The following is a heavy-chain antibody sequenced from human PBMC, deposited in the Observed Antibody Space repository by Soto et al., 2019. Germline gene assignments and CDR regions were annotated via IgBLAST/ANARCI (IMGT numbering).Heavy chain of an antibody. J-gene: IGHJ3*02. D-gene: IGHD3-3*01. V-gene: IGHV4-30-2*01. Sequence: QLQLQESGSGLMKPSQTLSRTCAVSGGSISSGGSSWSWIRQPPGKGLELIGYIYHSGSTYSNPSLKSRVTISVDRSKNPFYLKLSSVTAADTAVYYCARAPYYDLWSGFSRAFDIWGQGTMVTVSS. CDR2: IYHSGST. CDR3: ARAPYYDLWSGFSRAFDI. CDR1: GGSISSGGSS.